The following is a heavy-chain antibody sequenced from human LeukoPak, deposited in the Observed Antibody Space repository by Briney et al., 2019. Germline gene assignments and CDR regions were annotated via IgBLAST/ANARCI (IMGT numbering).Heavy chain of an antibody. D-gene: IGHD2-2*01. CDR2: INYSGST. CDR1: GGSINSYY. Sequence: SETLSLTCTVSGGSINSYYWGWIRQPPGKGLEWIGSINYSGSTYYNPSLKSRATISVDTSMNQFSLKLTSVTAADTAVYYCARTRYCSGTTCFSPELFDSWGQGTLVTVSS. J-gene: IGHJ4*02. CDR3: ARTRYCSGTTCFSPELFDS. V-gene: IGHV4-39*07.